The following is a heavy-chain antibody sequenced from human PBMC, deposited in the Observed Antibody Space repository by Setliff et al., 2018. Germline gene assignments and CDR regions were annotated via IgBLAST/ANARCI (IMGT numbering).Heavy chain of an antibody. D-gene: IGHD6-19*01. CDR1: GYTFTSYY. CDR3: ARDGGSGWYVGY. CDR2: INPSGGST. J-gene: IGHJ4*02. Sequence: ASVKVSCKASGYTFTSYYMHWVRQAPGQGLEWMGIINPSGGSTSCAQKFQGRVTMTRDTSTSTVYMELSSLRSEDTAVYYCARDGGSGWYVGYWGQGTLVTVSS. V-gene: IGHV1-46*01.